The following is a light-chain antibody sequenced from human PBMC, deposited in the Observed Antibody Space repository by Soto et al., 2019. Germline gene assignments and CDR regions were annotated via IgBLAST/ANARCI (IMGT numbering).Light chain of an antibody. V-gene: IGLV2-11*01. CDR2: DVS. J-gene: IGLJ3*02. CDR1: NSDIGAYNY. Sequence: QSALTQPRSVSGSPGQSVTISCTGTNSDIGAYNYVSWYQQHPGKAPKVMIYDVSGRPSGVPDRFSGSKSGNTASLTISGLQAEDEADYYCCSPAGTYNFGVFGGGTQLTVL. CDR3: CSPAGTYNFGV.